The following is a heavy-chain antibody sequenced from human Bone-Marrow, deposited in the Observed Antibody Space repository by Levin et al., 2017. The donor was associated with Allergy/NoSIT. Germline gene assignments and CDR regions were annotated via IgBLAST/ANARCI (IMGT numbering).Heavy chain of an antibody. CDR2: ITDSSSSI. D-gene: IGHD6-13*01. J-gene: IGHJ6*02. V-gene: IGHV3-48*01. Sequence: GGSLRLSCAASGFTFSNSSMNWVRQAPGKGLEWVSYITDSSSSIFYADSVKGRFTISRDNAKNSLCLQMNSLRAEDTAVYYCARDCPHLSYSSTWYYYYGMDVWGQGTTVTVSS. CDR3: ARDCPHLSYSSTWYYYYGMDV. CDR1: GFTFSNSS.